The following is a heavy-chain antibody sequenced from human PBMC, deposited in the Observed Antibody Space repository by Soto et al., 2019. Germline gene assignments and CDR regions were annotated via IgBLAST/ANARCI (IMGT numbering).Heavy chain of an antibody. CDR1: GFTFSSYA. CDR2: ISGSGGST. CDR3: AKNEITFGGVIVGQYYYYYGMDV. Sequence: GWSLRLSCAASGFTFSSYAMSWVRQAPGKGLEWVSAISGSGGSTYYADSVKGRFTISRDNSKNTLYLQMNSLRAEDTAVYYYAKNEITFGGVIVGQYYYYYGMDVWGQGTTVNVS. D-gene: IGHD3-16*02. J-gene: IGHJ6*02. V-gene: IGHV3-23*01.